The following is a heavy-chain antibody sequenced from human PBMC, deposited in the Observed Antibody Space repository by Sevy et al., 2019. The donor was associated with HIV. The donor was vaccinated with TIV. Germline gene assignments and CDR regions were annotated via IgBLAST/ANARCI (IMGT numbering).Heavy chain of an antibody. Sequence: GGSLRLSCAASGFTFSDYYMSWIRQAPGKGLEWVSYITSSGSTIYYADSVRGRFTISRDNAKNSLYLQMNSLKAEDTAVYYCARDLRRYYYDTSASYDYWGQGTLVTVSS. V-gene: IGHV3-11*01. CDR1: GFTFSDYY. D-gene: IGHD3-22*01. CDR2: ITSSGSTI. CDR3: ARDLRRYYYDTSASYDY. J-gene: IGHJ4*02.